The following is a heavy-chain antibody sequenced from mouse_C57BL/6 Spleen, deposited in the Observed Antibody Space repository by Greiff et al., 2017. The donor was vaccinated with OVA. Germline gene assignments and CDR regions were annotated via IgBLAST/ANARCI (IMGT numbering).Heavy chain of an antibody. CDR2: IDPSDSET. J-gene: IGHJ4*01. D-gene: IGHD1-1*01. CDR1: GYTFTSYW. CDR3: AKEVIYYGSSCYYYSMDY. Sequence: QVQLQQPGAELVRPGSSVKLSCKASGYTFTSYWMHWVKQRPIQGLEWIGNIDPSDSETHYNQKFKGKATLHVYKSSSTAYMQLSSLTSVYSAVYSCAKEVIYYGSSCYYYSMDYWGQGTSVTVSS. V-gene: IGHV1-52*01.